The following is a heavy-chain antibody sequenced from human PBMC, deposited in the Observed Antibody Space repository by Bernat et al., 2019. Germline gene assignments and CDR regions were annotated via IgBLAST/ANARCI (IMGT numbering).Heavy chain of an antibody. J-gene: IGHJ4*02. CDR1: GYSFTNYW. D-gene: IGHD2-8*01. V-gene: IGHV5-51*01. CDR3: ARHTTGINDY. Sequence: EVQLVQSGADVKKPGESLKISCKGSGYSFTNYWIAWLRQMPGKGLEWMGVIYSGDSEIRYSPSFQGQVTISADTSISTAYLQWSSLRASDTAMYYCARHTTGINDYWGQGTLVTVSS. CDR2: IYSGDSEI.